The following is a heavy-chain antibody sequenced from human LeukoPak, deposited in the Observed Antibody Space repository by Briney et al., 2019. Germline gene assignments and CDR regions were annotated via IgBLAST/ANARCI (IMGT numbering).Heavy chain of an antibody. CDR1: VGFISISNW. CDR3: ARDYYGSGNYIDY. V-gene: IGHV4-4*02. Sequence: SGTLSLTYAFSVGFISISNWWSLVRQPPGKGLEWIGEIYHSGSTNYNPSLKSRVTISVDKSKNQFSLKLTSVTDADTAVYYSARDYYGSGNYIDYWGQGTLVTVSS. J-gene: IGHJ4*02. CDR2: IYHSGST. D-gene: IGHD3-10*01.